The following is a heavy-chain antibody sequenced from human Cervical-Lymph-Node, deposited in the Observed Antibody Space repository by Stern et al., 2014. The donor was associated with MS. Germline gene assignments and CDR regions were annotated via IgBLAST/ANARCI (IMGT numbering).Heavy chain of an antibody. V-gene: IGHV4-34*01. Sequence: QVQLQQWGAGLLKPSETLSLTCAVYGGSFSGYYWSWIRQPPGKGLEWIGEIKQRGSTNYNPSLKSGVTISVDTSKNQFSLKRSAVTAADTAVYYCARVRLTEGSLDYWGQGTLVTVSS. J-gene: IGHJ4*02. D-gene: IGHD4/OR15-4a*01. CDR1: GGSFSGYY. CDR2: IKQRGST. CDR3: ARVRLTEGSLDY.